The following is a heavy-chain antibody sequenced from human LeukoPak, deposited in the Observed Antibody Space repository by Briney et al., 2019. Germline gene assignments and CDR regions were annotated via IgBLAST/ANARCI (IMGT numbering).Heavy chain of an antibody. J-gene: IGHJ6*03. Sequence: YYXSXXXXXPGKGLEWXGYIYYSGSTNFNPSLKSRVTISVDTSKNQFSLKLSSVTAADTAVYYCARVPSYYDFWSDSYYMDVWGKGTTVTVSS. CDR1: YY. V-gene: IGHV4-59*01. D-gene: IGHD3-3*01. CDR3: ARVPSYYDFWSDSYYMDV. CDR2: IYYSGST.